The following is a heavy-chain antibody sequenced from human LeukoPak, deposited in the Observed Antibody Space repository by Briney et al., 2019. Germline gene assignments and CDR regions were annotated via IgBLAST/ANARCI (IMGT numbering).Heavy chain of an antibody. CDR3: ARDPLSSSSFDY. CDR2: ITGSGGNT. Sequence: GGTLRLSCAASGFTFSNYGMNWVRQAPGKGLEWVSGITGSGGNTYYADSVKGRFTISRDNAKNSLYLQMNSLRAEDTAVYYCARDPLSSSSFDYWGQGTLVTVSS. V-gene: IGHV3-23*01. D-gene: IGHD6-13*01. J-gene: IGHJ4*02. CDR1: GFTFSNYG.